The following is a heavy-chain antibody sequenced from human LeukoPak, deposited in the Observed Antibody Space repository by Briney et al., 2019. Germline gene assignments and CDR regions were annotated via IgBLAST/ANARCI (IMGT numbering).Heavy chain of an antibody. Sequence: GGSLRLSCAASGFTFSGSAVHWVRQASGKGLEWVGRVRSRANSYVTTYAASVKGRFTISRDDSNNTAYLQMNGLKTEDTAMYYCTGLRNGDYVDAFDFWGQGTMVTVSS. CDR2: VRSRANSYVT. D-gene: IGHD4-17*01. V-gene: IGHV3-73*01. CDR3: TGLRNGDYVDAFDF. CDR1: GFTFSGSA. J-gene: IGHJ3*01.